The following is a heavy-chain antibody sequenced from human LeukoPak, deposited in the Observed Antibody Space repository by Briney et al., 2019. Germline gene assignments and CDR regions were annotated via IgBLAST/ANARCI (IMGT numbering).Heavy chain of an antibody. CDR2: IYGSGSN. Sequence: SETLSLTCTVSGDSLSSHYWSWVRQPPGKGLEWIGYIYGSGSNHYDPSLRSRVTISEDTSKNEFSLKLTSVTAAATAVDYCARNVGWYTHDSWGQGTPVTVSS. CDR1: GDSLSSHY. D-gene: IGHD6-19*01. V-gene: IGHV4-59*08. J-gene: IGHJ4*02. CDR3: ARNVGWYTHDS.